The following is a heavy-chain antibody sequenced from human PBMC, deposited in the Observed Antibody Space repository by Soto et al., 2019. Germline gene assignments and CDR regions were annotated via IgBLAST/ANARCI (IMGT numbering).Heavy chain of an antibody. CDR3: AKSRGDGSGSYLSSLNYYYYYYMDV. CDR2: ISGSGGST. J-gene: IGHJ6*03. CDR1: GFTFSSYA. D-gene: IGHD3-10*01. Sequence: GGSLRLSCAASGFTFSSYAMSWVRQAPGKGLEWVSAISGSGGSTYYADSVKGRFTISRDNSKNTLYLQMNSLRAEDTAVYYCAKSRGDGSGSYLSSLNYYYYYYMDVWGKGTTVTVSS. V-gene: IGHV3-23*01.